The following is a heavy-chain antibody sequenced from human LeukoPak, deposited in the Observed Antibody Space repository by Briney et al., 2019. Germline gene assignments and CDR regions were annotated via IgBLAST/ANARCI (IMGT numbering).Heavy chain of an antibody. D-gene: IGHD3-3*01. CDR3: AKSDFWSGCSAYYYMDV. Sequence: GGSLRLSCAASGFTFSSYAMSWVRQAPGKGLEWVSAISGSGGSTYYADSVKGRFTISRDNSKNTLYLQMNSLRAEDTAVYYCAKSDFWSGCSAYYYMDVWGKGTTVTVSS. V-gene: IGHV3-23*01. J-gene: IGHJ6*03. CDR1: GFTFSSYA. CDR2: ISGSGGST.